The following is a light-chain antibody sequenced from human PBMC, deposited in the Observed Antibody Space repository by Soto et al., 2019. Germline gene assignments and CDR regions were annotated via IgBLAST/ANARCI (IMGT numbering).Light chain of an antibody. CDR2: DAS. V-gene: IGKV1-5*01. J-gene: IGKJ1*01. Sequence: DIQMTQSPSTLSASVGDRVTVTCRASQSISSWLAWYQQKPGKAPKLLIYDASSLESGVPSRFSGSGSGTEFTLTINRLQPDDFANYYCQQYYSYPRTFGQGTKVDIK. CDR1: QSISSW. CDR3: QQYYSYPRT.